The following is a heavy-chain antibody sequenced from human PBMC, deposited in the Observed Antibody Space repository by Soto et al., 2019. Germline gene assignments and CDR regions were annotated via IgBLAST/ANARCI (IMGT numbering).Heavy chain of an antibody. CDR1: GGSISSGAYY. J-gene: IGHJ6*02. D-gene: IGHD2-15*01. V-gene: IGHV4-31*03. Sequence: SETLSLTCTVSGGSISSGAYYWSWIRQHPGKGLEWIGYIFYTGSTYYNPSLKSRVTLSIDTSKNQFSLKLSSVTAADTAVYYCARGPSRFGGLRGYYYYGMDVWGQGTTVTVSS. CDR2: IFYTGST. CDR3: ARGPSRFGGLRGYYYYGMDV.